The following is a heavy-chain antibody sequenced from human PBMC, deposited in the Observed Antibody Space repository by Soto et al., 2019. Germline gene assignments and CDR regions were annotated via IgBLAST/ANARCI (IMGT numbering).Heavy chain of an antibody. V-gene: IGHV4-34*01. Sequence: PSETLSLTCAVYGGSFSGYYWGWIRQPPGKGLEWIGEINHSGSTNYNPSLKSRVTISVDTSKNQFSLKLSSVTAADTAVYYCARGLSKLKQQLVRRAFDIWGQGTMVTVSS. CDR3: ARGLSKLKQQLVRRAFDI. CDR2: INHSGST. CDR1: GGSFSGYY. D-gene: IGHD6-13*01. J-gene: IGHJ3*02.